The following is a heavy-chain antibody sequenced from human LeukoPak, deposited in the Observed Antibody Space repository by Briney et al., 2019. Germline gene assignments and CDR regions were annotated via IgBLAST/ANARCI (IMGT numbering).Heavy chain of an antibody. CDR2: ISWNSGSI. CDR1: GFTFDDYA. D-gene: IGHD3-22*01. J-gene: IGHJ3*02. CDR3: AKGGYYDSSGYYEELESAFDI. Sequence: PGGSLRLSCAASGFTFDDYAMHWVRQAPGKGLEWVSGISWNSGSIGYADSVKGRFTISRDNAKNSLYLQMNSLRAEDMALYYCAKGGYYDSSGYYEELESAFDIWGQGTMVTVSS. V-gene: IGHV3-9*03.